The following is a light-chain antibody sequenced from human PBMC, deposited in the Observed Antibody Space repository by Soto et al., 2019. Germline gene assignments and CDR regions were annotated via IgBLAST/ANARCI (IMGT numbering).Light chain of an antibody. V-gene: IGLV1-44*01. Sequence: QSALTQPPSLSGTPGQRVTISCSGSNSNIGRYSVNWYQHFPGTAPKILIYSDDERPSGVPDRFSGSKSGTSASLAISGVQSEDEGEYYCAAWDENLNGPLFGGGTQLTVL. J-gene: IGLJ3*02. CDR2: SDD. CDR1: NSNIGRYS. CDR3: AAWDENLNGPL.